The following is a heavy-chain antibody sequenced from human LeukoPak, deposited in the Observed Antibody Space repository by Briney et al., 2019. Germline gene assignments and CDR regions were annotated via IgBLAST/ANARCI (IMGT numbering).Heavy chain of an antibody. D-gene: IGHD2-2*01. CDR2: IYSGGST. J-gene: IGHJ6*02. CDR3: ARSSICSSTSCYDDYYYGMDV. V-gene: IGHV3-53*01. Sequence: GGSLRLSCAASGFTVSSNYMSWVRQAPGKGLEWVSAIYSGGSTYYADSVKGRFTISRDNSKNTLYLQMNSLRAEDTAVYYCARSSICSSTSCYDDYYYGMDVWGQGTTVTVSS. CDR1: GFTVSSNY.